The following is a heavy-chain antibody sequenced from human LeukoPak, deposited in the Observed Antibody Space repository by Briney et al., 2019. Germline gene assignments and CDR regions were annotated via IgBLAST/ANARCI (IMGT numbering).Heavy chain of an antibody. CDR1: GGSFSRGGYY. J-gene: IGHJ4*02. CDR3: AREWGYYESSDY. D-gene: IGHD3-22*01. V-gene: IGHV4-31*03. CDR2: IYYSGST. Sequence: SQTLCLTCTVSGGSFSRGGYYWSWIRQHPGKGLEWIGYIYYSGSTYYNPSLKSRATISVDTSENQFSLKLSSVTAADTAVYYCAREWGYYESSDYWGQGTLVTVSS.